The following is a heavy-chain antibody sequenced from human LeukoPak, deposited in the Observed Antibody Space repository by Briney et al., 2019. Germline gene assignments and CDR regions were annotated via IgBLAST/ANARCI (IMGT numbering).Heavy chain of an antibody. CDR2: IIPIFGTP. CDR3: ARQGYTNNLGGYFGDKDDGFDL. D-gene: IGHD3-9*01. V-gene: IGHV1-69*13. CDR1: GYTFTSYG. J-gene: IGHJ3*01. Sequence: SVKVSCKASGYTFTSYGITWVRQAPGQGLEWMGRIIPIFGTPDYAQKFQGRVTITADESTSTAYMELSRLRFEDTAVYYCARQGYTNNLGGYFGDKDDGFDLWGQGTMVTVSS.